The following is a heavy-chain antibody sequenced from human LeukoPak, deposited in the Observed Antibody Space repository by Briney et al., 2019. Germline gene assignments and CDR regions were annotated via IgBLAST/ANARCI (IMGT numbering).Heavy chain of an antibody. CDR1: GGSISSYY. Sequence: PSETLSLTCTVSGGSISSYYWRWIRQPPGKGLEWIGYIYYSGSTNYNPSLKSRVTISVDTSKNQFSLKLSSVTAADTAVYYCAKTGYHTPNWFDPWGQGTLVTVSS. D-gene: IGHD2-2*01. V-gene: IGHV4-59*08. CDR3: AKTGYHTPNWFDP. CDR2: IYYSGST. J-gene: IGHJ5*02.